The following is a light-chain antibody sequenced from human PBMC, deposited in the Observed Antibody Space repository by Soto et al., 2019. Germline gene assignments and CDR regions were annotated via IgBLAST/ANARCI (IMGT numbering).Light chain of an antibody. CDR3: QQFNSYPIT. J-gene: IGKJ5*01. V-gene: IGKV1-33*01. CDR1: QDISDY. CDR2: DAS. Sequence: DIKMTQSPSSLSASVGDRVTITCQASQDISDYLNWSQQKPGKAPKLLIYDASNLETGVPSRFSGGGSGTEFTLTISSLQPEDFATYYCQQFNSYPITFGQGTRLEIK.